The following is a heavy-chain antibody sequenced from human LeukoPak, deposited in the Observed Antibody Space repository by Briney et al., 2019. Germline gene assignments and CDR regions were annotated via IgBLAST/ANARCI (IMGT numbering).Heavy chain of an antibody. CDR1: GFTFSSYS. D-gene: IGHD3-22*01. CDR2: ISSSSSYI. V-gene: IGHV3-21*01. J-gene: IGHJ4*02. CDR3: ARDGPSYYYDSSGYLYYFDY. Sequence: GGSLRLSCAASGFTFSSYSMNWVRQAPGKGLEWVSSISSSSSYIYYADSVKGRFTISRDNAKNSLYLQMNSLRAEDTTVCYCARDGPSYYYDSSGYLYYFDYWGQGTLVTVSS.